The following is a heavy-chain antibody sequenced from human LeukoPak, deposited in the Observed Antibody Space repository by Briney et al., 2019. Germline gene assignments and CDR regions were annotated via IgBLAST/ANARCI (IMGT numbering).Heavy chain of an antibody. D-gene: IGHD3-22*01. V-gene: IGHV5-51*01. CDR1: GYSFTSYW. J-gene: IGHJ4*02. CDR3: ARHAFPLYDSSSYYYDN. CDR2: IYPGDSDT. Sequence: GESLKISCKGSGYSFTSYWIGWVRQMPGKGLEWMGIIYPGDSDTRYSPSFQGQVTISADKSISTAYLQWSSLKASDTAMYYCARHAFPLYDSSSYYYDNWGQGTLVTVSS.